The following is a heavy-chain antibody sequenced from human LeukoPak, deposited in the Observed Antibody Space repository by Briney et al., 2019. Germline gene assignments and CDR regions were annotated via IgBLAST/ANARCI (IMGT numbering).Heavy chain of an antibody. CDR3: ARLPLSYLRGFDY. J-gene: IGHJ4*02. Sequence: GESLKISCKASGYNFTNYWIGWVRQMPGKGLEWMGIIFPGDSDTRYSPSFQGQVTISADKSISTAYLQWSSLKASDTAMYYCARLPLSYLRGFDYWGQGTLVTVSS. D-gene: IGHD3-16*01. CDR1: GYNFTNYW. V-gene: IGHV5-51*01. CDR2: IFPGDSDT.